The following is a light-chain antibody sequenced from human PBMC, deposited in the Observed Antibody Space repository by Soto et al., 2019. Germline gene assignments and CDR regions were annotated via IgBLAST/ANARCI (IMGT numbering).Light chain of an antibody. CDR1: QSISSW. CDR3: QQYNSYPWT. J-gene: IGKJ1*01. Sequence: DIQMTQSHSTLSASVGDRVTITCRASQSISSWLAWYQQKPGKAPKLLIYDASSLESGVPSRFSGSGSGTEFTLTISSLQPDDFATYYCQQYNSYPWTFGQGTKVDSK. V-gene: IGKV1-5*01. CDR2: DAS.